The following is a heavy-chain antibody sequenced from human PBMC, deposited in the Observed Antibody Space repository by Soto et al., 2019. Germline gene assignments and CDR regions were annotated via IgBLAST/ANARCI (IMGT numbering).Heavy chain of an antibody. J-gene: IGHJ6*02. D-gene: IGHD6-19*01. Sequence: HPGGSLRLSCAASGFTFSSYGMHWVRQAPGKGLEWVAVIWYDGSNKYYADSVKGRFTISRDNSKNTLYLQMNSLRAEDTAVYYCARELAVAGTVYYYYGMDVWGQGTTVTVSS. V-gene: IGHV3-33*01. CDR1: GFTFSSYG. CDR2: IWYDGSNK. CDR3: ARELAVAGTVYYYYGMDV.